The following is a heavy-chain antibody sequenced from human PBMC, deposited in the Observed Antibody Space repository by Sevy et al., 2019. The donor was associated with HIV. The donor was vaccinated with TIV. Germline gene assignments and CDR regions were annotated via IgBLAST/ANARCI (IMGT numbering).Heavy chain of an antibody. V-gene: IGHV3-23*01. Sequence: GGSLRLSCAASGFTFSSYAMSWVRQAPGKGLEWVSAISGSGGSPYYADSVKGRFTISRDNSKNTLYLQVNSLRAEDTAVYYCAKGAPPPAAIRGYYYYGMDVWGQGTTVTVSS. D-gene: IGHD2-2*01. CDR2: ISGSGGSP. J-gene: IGHJ6*02. CDR1: GFTFSSYA. CDR3: AKGAPPPAAIRGYYYYGMDV.